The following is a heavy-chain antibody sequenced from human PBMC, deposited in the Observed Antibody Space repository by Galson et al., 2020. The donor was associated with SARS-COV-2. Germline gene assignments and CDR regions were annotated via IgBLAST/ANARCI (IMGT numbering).Heavy chain of an antibody. J-gene: IGHJ5*02. Sequence: ASVTVSCETSAYTSTSYNIHCVRQAPGHGLAWMGWNNPASGGAIYAQKFQGRVTLTTDTSTTTAYMEFIGLRSDDTSVYYCARDYYGDYVDPWGQGTLVTVSS. CDR2: NNPASGGA. D-gene: IGHD4-17*01. CDR1: AYTSTSYN. V-gene: IGHV1-2*02. CDR3: ARDYYGDYVDP.